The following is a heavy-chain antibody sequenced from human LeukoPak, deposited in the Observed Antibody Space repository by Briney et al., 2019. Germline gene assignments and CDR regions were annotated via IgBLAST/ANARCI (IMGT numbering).Heavy chain of an antibody. D-gene: IGHD2-2*01. CDR1: GGSFSGYY. V-gene: IGHV4-34*01. J-gene: IGHJ6*03. CDR3: ARGTPYCSRTSCYRSSGVSYYYYYMDV. CDR2: INHSGST. Sequence: SETLSLTCAVYGGSFSGYYWSWIRQPPGKGLEWIGEINHSGSTNYNPSLKSRVTISVDTSKNQFSLKLSSVTAADTAVYYFARGTPYCSRTSCYRSSGVSYYYYYMDVWGKGTTGTVSS.